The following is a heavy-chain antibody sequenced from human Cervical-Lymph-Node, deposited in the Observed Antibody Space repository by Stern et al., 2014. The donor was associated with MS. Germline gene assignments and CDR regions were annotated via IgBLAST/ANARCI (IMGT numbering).Heavy chain of an antibody. CDR3: AIRRSGFYYFDS. D-gene: IGHD3-22*01. CDR1: GYSFNNQW. Sequence: VQLVQSGAEVKKTGESLKISCQASGYSFNNQWIAWVRQTPGEGLEWMGIIYPDDSDTMSWPSFQGQVTISADKSSSVAYLQWRRLKTSDTAIYFCAIRRSGFYYFDSWGQGTLVTVSS. J-gene: IGHJ4*02. V-gene: IGHV5-51*01. CDR2: IYPDDSDT.